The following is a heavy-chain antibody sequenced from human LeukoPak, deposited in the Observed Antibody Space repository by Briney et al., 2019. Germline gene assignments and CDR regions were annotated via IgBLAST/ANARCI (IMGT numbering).Heavy chain of an antibody. CDR1: GFTFSSYW. J-gene: IGHJ4*02. CDR3: ARGYDFWTSPFAY. CDR2: IKQDGSEK. Sequence: GGSLRLSCAASGFTFSSYWMSWVRLAPGKGLEWVANIKQDGSEKYYVDSVKGRFTISRDNAKNSLYLQMNSLRAEDTAVYYCARGYDFWTSPFAYWGKETLVTVSS. V-gene: IGHV3-7*01. D-gene: IGHD3-3*01.